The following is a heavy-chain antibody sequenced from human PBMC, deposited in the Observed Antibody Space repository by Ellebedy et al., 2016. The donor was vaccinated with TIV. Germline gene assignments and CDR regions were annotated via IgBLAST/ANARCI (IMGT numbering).Heavy chain of an antibody. CDR2: ISPTGSRT. CDR3: AKGRGGGSDTSAPRYYFDY. CDR1: GFTFSSYA. J-gene: IGHJ4*02. D-gene: IGHD3-22*01. Sequence: PGGSLRLSCAASGFTFSSYAMSWVRQAPGKGLEWVSTISPTGSRTYYADSVEGRFTISRDTSKKTLYLQMNSLRAEDTAIYYCAKGRGGGSDTSAPRYYFDYWGQGTLVTVSS. V-gene: IGHV3-23*01.